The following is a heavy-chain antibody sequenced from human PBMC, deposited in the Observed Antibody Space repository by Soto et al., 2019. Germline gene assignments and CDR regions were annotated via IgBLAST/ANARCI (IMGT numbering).Heavy chain of an antibody. Sequence: SETLSLTCTVSGGSISSYYWSWIRQPPGKGLEWIGYIYYSGSTNYNPSLKSRVTISVDTSKNQFSLKLSSVTAADTAVYYCAGTTYYDFWSGYYTFDYWGQGTLVTVSS. CDR1: GGSISSYY. CDR3: AGTTYYDFWSGYYTFDY. V-gene: IGHV4-59*01. CDR2: IYYSGST. J-gene: IGHJ4*02. D-gene: IGHD3-3*01.